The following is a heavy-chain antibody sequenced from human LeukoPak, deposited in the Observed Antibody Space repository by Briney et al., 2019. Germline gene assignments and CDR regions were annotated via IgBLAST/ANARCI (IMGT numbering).Heavy chain of an antibody. CDR1: GYTFTSYY. J-gene: IGHJ4*02. CDR2: INPNSGCT. Sequence: ASVKVSCKASGYTFTSYYMNWVRQAPGQGLEWMGWINPNSGCTNYAQKFQGRVTMTRDTSISTAYMELSRLRSDDTAVYYCARGLLAAAGIHLWGRGTLVTVSS. V-gene: IGHV1-2*02. CDR3: ARGLLAAAGIHL. D-gene: IGHD6-13*01.